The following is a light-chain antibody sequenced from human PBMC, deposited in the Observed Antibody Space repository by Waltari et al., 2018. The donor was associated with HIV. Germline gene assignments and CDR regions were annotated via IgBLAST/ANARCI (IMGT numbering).Light chain of an antibody. CDR1: QSLLLNNGNYF. V-gene: IGKV2-28*01. Sequence: VMTQSPLSLPVTPGEPASISCSSSQSLLLNNGNYFLVWDLQEPGQSPPLLISLGSSRASGVPDRFSGSGSGTDFTLNISRVEAEDVGVYDGRQALETPPTFGQGTKLEIK. CDR3: RQALETPPT. J-gene: IGKJ2*01. CDR2: LGS.